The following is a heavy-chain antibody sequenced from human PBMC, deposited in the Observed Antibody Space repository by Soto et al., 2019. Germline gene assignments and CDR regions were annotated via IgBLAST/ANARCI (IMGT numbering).Heavy chain of an antibody. D-gene: IGHD3-3*01. J-gene: IGHJ6*04. CDR1: GGSISSYY. CDR2: IYYSGST. Sequence: SETLSLTCTVSGGSISSYYWSWIRQPPGKGLEWIGYIYYSGSTNYNPSLKSRVTISVDTSKNQFSLKLSSVTAADTAVYYCARGGGITIFGVVIVMDVWGKGTTVTVSS. CDR3: ARGGGITIFGVVIVMDV. V-gene: IGHV4-59*08.